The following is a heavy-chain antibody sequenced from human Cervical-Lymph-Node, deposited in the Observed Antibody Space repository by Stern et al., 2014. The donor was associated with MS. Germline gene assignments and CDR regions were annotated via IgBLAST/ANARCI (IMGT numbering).Heavy chain of an antibody. D-gene: IGHD6-19*01. CDR2: ISGSGDST. CDR1: GFTFSSYA. CDR3: AKEGILVASFDY. Sequence: EVQLVESWGSLVQPGGSLRLSCAASGFTFSSYAMSWVRQAPGKGLEWVSAISGSGDSTYYADSVKGRFTISRDNSKNTLYLQMNSLRADDTAVYYCAKEGILVASFDYWGQGTMVTVSS. J-gene: IGHJ4*02. V-gene: IGHV3-23*04.